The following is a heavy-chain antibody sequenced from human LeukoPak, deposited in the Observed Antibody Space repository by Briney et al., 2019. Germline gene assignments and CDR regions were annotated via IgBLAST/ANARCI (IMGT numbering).Heavy chain of an antibody. CDR1: GYTFTSYG. V-gene: IGHV1-18*01. CDR3: ARLSASGSSWPYYYYYGMDV. D-gene: IGHD6-13*01. J-gene: IGHJ6*02. CDR2: ISAYNGNT. Sequence: GASVKVSCKASGYTFTSYGISWVRQAPGQGLEWMGWISAYNGNTNYAQKLQGRVTMTTDTSTSTAYMELRSLRSDDTAVYYCARLSASGSSWPYYYYYGMDVWGQGTTVTVSS.